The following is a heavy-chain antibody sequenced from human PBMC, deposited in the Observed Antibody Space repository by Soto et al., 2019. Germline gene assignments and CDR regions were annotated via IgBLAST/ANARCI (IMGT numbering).Heavy chain of an antibody. CDR2: ISHDGTNK. V-gene: IGHV3-30*18. Sequence: QAQLVESGGGVVQPGESLRLSCEVSGFTFSAYGMHWVHQAPGKGLEWVVAISHDGTNKNYGDSVKGRFTISRDNSKKTLYLQMNSLRPEDTALYYCAKDEYYYSRSGYYIFDSWGQGTLVTVSS. D-gene: IGHD3-22*01. J-gene: IGHJ4*02. CDR1: GFTFSAYG. CDR3: AKDEYYYSRSGYYIFDS.